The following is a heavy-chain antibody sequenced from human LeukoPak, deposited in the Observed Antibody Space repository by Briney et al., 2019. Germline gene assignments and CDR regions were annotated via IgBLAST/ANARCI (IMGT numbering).Heavy chain of an antibody. CDR1: GYTFTKYS. Sequence: ASVKVSCKASGYTFTKYSIHWVRQAPGQTLEWMGWINPGNGNTKYSQNFQGRVTITRDTSATTAYMELSSLRSEDTAIYYCASQANSGLPGNYWGQGTLVTVSP. CDR2: INPGNGNT. D-gene: IGHD6-19*01. J-gene: IGHJ4*02. CDR3: ASQANSGLPGNY. V-gene: IGHV1-3*01.